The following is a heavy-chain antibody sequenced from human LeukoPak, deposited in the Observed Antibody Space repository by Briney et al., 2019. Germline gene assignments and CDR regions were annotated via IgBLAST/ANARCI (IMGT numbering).Heavy chain of an antibody. V-gene: IGHV4-59*01. CDR2: IYYSGST. J-gene: IGHJ4*02. CDR1: GGSISSYY. D-gene: IGHD3-22*01. CDR3: ARDRRYYYDSSGYYYDY. Sequence: SETLSLTCSVSGGSISSYYWSWIRQPPGKGLEWIGYIYYSGSTNYNPSLKSRVTISVDTSKNQFSLKLSSVTAADTAVYYCARDRRYYYDSSGYYYDYWGQGTLVTVSS.